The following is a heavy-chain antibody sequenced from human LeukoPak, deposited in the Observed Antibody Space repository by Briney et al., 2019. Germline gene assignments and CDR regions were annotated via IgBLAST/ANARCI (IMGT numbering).Heavy chain of an antibody. CDR3: ARDGNGYYDSSGYPPGGWFDP. D-gene: IGHD3-22*01. CDR2: IIPIFGTA. Sequence: GASVKVSCKASGGTFSSYAISWVRQAPGQGLEWMGGIIPIFGTANYAQKFQGRVTITADGSTSTAYMELSSLRSEDTAVYYCARDGNGYYDSSGYPPGGWFDPWGQGTLVTVSS. V-gene: IGHV1-69*13. J-gene: IGHJ5*02. CDR1: GGTFSSYA.